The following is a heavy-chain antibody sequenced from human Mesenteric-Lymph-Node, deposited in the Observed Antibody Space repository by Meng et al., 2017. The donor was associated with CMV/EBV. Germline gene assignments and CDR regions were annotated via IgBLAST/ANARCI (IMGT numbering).Heavy chain of an antibody. V-gene: IGHV3-30*02. Sequence: GESLKISCAASGFTFSSYGMHWVRQAPGKGLEWVAFIQYDGSNKYYPDSMQGRFAVSRDNSKNTLYLQINNLRIEDTAVYYSAKALNTITTDSMGKKKDHYGMDVWGQGTTVTVSS. CDR3: AKALNTITTDSMGKKKDHYGMDV. D-gene: IGHD4-11*01. CDR1: GFTFSSYG. J-gene: IGHJ6*02. CDR2: IQYDGSNK.